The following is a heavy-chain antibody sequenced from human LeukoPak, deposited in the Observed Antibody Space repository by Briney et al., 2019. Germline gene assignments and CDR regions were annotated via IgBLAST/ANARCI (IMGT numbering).Heavy chain of an antibody. V-gene: IGHV4-34*01. D-gene: IGHD6-13*01. CDR2: INRSGST. CDR1: GGSFSGYS. Sequence: PSETLSLTCAVYGGSFSGYSWSWIRQPPGKGLEWIGEINRSGSTNYNPSLKSRVTISVDTSKNQFSLKLSSVTAADTAVYYCARAGGVIAAAGIFDYWGQGTLVTVSS. CDR3: ARAGGVIAAAGIFDY. J-gene: IGHJ4*02.